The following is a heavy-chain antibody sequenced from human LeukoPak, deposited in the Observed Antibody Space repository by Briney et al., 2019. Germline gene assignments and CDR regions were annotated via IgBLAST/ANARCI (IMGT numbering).Heavy chain of an antibody. D-gene: IGHD1-26*01. CDR2: ISGYNGNT. Sequence: ASVKVSCKASGDRLNTFGISWVRQVPGQGLEWMGWISGYNGNTRYSRKLLGRVTLTTDTSSSTAYTELRSLRSDDTAVYYCARKIAPGGTGMGCLDAWGQGTLVLVAS. J-gene: IGHJ5*02. CDR1: GDRLNTFG. CDR3: ARKIAPGGTGMGCLDA. V-gene: IGHV1-18*01.